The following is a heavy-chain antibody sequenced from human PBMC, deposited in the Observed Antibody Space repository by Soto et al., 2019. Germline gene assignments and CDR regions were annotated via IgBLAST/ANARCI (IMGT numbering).Heavy chain of an antibody. CDR2: ISAYNGNT. CDR3: AREVVPAAPPIHFDY. J-gene: IGHJ4*02. CDR1: GYTFTSYG. D-gene: IGHD2-2*01. V-gene: IGHV1-18*01. Sequence: GASVKVSCKASGYTFTSYGISWVRQAPGQGLEGMGWISAYNGNTNYAQKLQGRVTMTTDTSTSTAYMELRSLRSDDTAVYYCAREVVPAAPPIHFDYWGQGTLVTVSS.